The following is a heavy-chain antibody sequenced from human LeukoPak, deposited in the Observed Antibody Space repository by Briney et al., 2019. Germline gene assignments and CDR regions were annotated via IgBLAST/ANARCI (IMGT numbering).Heavy chain of an antibody. V-gene: IGHV4-4*02. CDR2: ISHSGST. D-gene: IGHD6-13*01. J-gene: IGHJ4*02. CDR3: ARGEGYSSSWYQPHFDY. Sequence: SETLSLTCAVSGGSISSSNWWSWVRQPPGKGLEWIGEISHSGSTKYNPSLKSRVTISVDKSKNQFSLKLSSVTAADTAVYYCARGEGYSSSWYQPHFDYWGQGTLVTVSS. CDR1: GGSISSSNW.